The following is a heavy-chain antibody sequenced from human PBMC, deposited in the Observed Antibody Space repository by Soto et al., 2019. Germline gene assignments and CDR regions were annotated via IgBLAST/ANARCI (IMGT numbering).Heavy chain of an antibody. CDR3: ARDRVSVDIVVVPAAMSVWFDP. D-gene: IGHD2-2*03. Sequence: QVPLVQSGAEVKKPGASVKVSCKASGYTFTSYALHWVRQAPGQRLEWMGWINAGNGNTKYSQKFQGRVTITRDTSVSTAYMELSSLRSADTAVYYCARDRVSVDIVVVPAAMSVWFDPLGQGTLVTVSS. V-gene: IGHV1-3*01. CDR1: GYTFTSYA. CDR2: INAGNGNT. J-gene: IGHJ5*02.